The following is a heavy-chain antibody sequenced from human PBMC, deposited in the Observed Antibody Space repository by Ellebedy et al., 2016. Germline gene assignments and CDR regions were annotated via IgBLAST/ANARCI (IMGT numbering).Heavy chain of an antibody. V-gene: IGHV4-34*01. CDR1: GGSFSGYY. D-gene: IGHD3-16*01. CDR2: INHSGST. CDR3: ARVRGGSYYYYYYMDV. J-gene: IGHJ6*03. Sequence: GSLRLXXAVYGGSFSGYYWSWIRQPPGKGLEWIGEINHSGSTNYNPSLKSRVTISVDTSKNQFSLKLSSVTAADTAVYYCARVRGGSYYYYYYMDVWGKGTTVTVSS.